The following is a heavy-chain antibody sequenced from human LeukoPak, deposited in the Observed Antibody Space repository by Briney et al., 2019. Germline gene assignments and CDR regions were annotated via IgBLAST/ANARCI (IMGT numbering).Heavy chain of an antibody. CDR3: ARGRDDDVWGSYPTCFDY. Sequence: SETLSLTCTVSGGSISSYYWSWIRQPPGKGLEWIGRIYNSGSTSYNPSLKSRVTISIDTSKNQFSLKLSSVTAADTAVYYCARGRDDDVWGSYPTCFDYWGQGTLVTVSS. V-gene: IGHV4-59*08. D-gene: IGHD3-16*02. CDR2: IYNSGST. J-gene: IGHJ4*02. CDR1: GGSISSYY.